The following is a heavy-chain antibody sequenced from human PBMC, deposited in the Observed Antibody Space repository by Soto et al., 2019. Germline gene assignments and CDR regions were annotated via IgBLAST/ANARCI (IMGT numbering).Heavy chain of an antibody. Sequence: QVQLQESDPGLVRPSQTLSLTCTVSGGSISVEHYHWTWIRQPPGKGLEWIGYIHYSWSVYYNPSLHKRLSMAVDTSNNLFSLKLASVTAADTAVYFCVREADGGDRDYDGLDVWCQGTTVTVSS. CDR2: IHYSWSV. J-gene: IGHJ6*02. D-gene: IGHD2-21*02. CDR3: VREADGGDRDYDGLDV. V-gene: IGHV4-30-4*01. CDR1: GGSISVEHYH.